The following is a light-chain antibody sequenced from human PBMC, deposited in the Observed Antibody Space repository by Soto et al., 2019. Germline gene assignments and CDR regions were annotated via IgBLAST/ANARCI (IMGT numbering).Light chain of an antibody. CDR2: DAS. Sequence: DIQMIQSPSSLSASVGDRVTITCRASQSISSWLAWYQQKSGKAPKLLIYDASNLESGVPSRFSGSGSGTEFSLTISSLQPDDFATYYCQQYNRYWTFGQGTKVDIK. J-gene: IGKJ1*01. CDR3: QQYNRYWT. V-gene: IGKV1-5*01. CDR1: QSISSW.